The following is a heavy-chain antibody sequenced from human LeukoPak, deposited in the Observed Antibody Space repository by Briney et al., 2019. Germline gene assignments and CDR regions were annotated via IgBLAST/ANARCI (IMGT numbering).Heavy chain of an antibody. D-gene: IGHD3-10*01. CDR1: GGSFSGYY. Sequence: SETLSPTCAVYGGSFSGYYWSWIRQPPGKGLEWIGEINHSGSTNYNPSLKSRVTISVDTSKNQFSLKLSSVTAADTAVYYCARVPMYYYGSGSLYYFDYWGQGTLVTVSS. CDR3: ARVPMYYYGSGSLYYFDY. J-gene: IGHJ4*02. CDR2: INHSGST. V-gene: IGHV4-34*01.